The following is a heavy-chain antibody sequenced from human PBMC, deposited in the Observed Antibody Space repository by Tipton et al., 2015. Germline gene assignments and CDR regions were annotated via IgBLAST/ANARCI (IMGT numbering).Heavy chain of an antibody. J-gene: IGHJ6*02. CDR3: ARKKRWDYYGSGSYLGPYYYYYGMDV. CDR1: GGSVSSSNW. V-gene: IGHV4-4*02. D-gene: IGHD3-10*01. Sequence: LVKPSGTLSLTCAVSGGSVSSSNWWSWVRQPPGKGLEWIGEIYHTGSTNYNPSLKSRVTISVDTSKNQFSLKLSSVTAADTAVYYCARKKRWDYYGSGSYLGPYYYYYGMDVWGQGTTVTVSS. CDR2: IYHTGST.